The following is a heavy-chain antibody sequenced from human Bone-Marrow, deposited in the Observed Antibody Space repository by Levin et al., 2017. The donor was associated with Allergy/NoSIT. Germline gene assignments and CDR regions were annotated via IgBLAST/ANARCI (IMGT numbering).Heavy chain of an antibody. CDR3: ARVGGRPGTSGAIDY. V-gene: IGHV6-1*01. CDR1: GASVSSITST. CDR2: TYYRSQWYN. J-gene: IGHJ4*02. D-gene: IGHD1-7*01. Sequence: SETLSLTCGISGASVSSITSTWTWIRQSPSRGLEWLGRTYYRSQWYNDYAVSVKSRITVNPDTSTNQFSLHLNSVTPDDTAVYYCARVGGRPGTSGAIDYWGQGTLVTVSS.